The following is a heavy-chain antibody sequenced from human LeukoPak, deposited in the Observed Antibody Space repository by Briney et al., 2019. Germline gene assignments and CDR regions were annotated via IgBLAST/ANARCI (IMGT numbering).Heavy chain of an antibody. V-gene: IGHV5-51*01. Sequence: GESLKISCKGSGYSFTSYWIGWVRQMPGKGLEWMGIIYPGDSDTRYSPSFQGQVTISADKSISTAYLQWSGLTTSDTAMDYCARRGADTFIIDSWGQGTLVTVSS. D-gene: IGHD5-18*01. CDR1: GYSFTSYW. J-gene: IGHJ4*02. CDR3: ARRGADTFIIDS. CDR2: IYPGDSDT.